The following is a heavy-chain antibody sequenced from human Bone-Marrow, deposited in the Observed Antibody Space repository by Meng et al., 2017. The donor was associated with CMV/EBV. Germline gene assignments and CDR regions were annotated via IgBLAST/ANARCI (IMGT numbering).Heavy chain of an antibody. J-gene: IGHJ5*02. Sequence: SETLSLTCTLSGYSISSGYYWGWIRQPPGKGLEWIGSLYHSGSTYYNPSLKSRVTISVDTSKNQFSLKLSSVTAADTAVYYCAGVLGSSWYGDWWWFDPWGQGTLVTVSS. CDR3: AGVLGSSWYGDWWWFDP. CDR2: LYHSGST. CDR1: GYSISSGYY. D-gene: IGHD6-13*01. V-gene: IGHV4-38-2*02.